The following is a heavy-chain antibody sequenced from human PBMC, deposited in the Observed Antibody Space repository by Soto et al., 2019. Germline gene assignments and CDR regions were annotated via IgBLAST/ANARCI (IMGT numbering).Heavy chain of an antibody. Sequence: QVQLVQSGAEVKKPGASVKVSCKASGYTFTGYYMHWVRQAPGQGLEWMGWINPNSGGTNYAQKFQGRVTMTRDTSISTAYMELSRLRSDDTAVYYCARVSITMVRGVIITIYGMDVWGQGTTVTVSS. CDR3: ARVSITMVRGVIITIYGMDV. CDR1: GYTFTGYY. V-gene: IGHV1-2*02. J-gene: IGHJ6*02. CDR2: INPNSGGT. D-gene: IGHD3-10*01.